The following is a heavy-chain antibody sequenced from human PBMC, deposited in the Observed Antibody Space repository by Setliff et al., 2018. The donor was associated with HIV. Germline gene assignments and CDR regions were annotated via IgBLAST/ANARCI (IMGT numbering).Heavy chain of an antibody. J-gene: IGHJ4*02. CDR3: ARRGYFDY. V-gene: IGHV1-2*02. CDR2: TSPNRDDT. Sequence: ASVKVSCKASGFTFNDYYIHWVRQAPGQGLEWMGWTSPNRDDTNYAQKFQGRVTMTRDTSMRTVYMELRSLTSDDTAVYYCARRGYFDYWGQGTPVTVSS. CDR1: GFTFNDYY.